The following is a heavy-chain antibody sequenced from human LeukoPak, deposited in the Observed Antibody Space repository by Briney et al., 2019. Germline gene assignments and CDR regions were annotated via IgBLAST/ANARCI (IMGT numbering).Heavy chain of an antibody. CDR3: ARDSPAVIYDSSGYYCWFDP. Sequence: GASVKVSCRASGYTFTSYGISWVRQAPGQGLEWMGWISAYNGNTNYAQKLQGRVTMTTDTSTSTAYMELRSLRSDDTAVYYCARDSPAVIYDSSGYYCWFDPWGQGTLVTVSS. CDR2: ISAYNGNT. D-gene: IGHD3-22*01. J-gene: IGHJ5*02. V-gene: IGHV1-18*01. CDR1: GYTFTSYG.